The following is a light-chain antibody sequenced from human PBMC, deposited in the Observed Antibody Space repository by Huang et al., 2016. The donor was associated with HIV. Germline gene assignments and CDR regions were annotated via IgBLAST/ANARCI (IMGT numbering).Light chain of an antibody. CDR3: QQSYSTPPGT. CDR1: QSISSY. J-gene: IGKJ2*02. V-gene: IGKV1-39*01. CDR2: AAS. Sequence: DIQMTQSPSSLSASVGDRVTITCRASQSISSYLNWYQQKPGKAPKLLIYAASSLQSGVPSRFSGSCSGTDFTLTISSLQPEDFATYYCQQSYSTPPGTFGQGTKLEIK.